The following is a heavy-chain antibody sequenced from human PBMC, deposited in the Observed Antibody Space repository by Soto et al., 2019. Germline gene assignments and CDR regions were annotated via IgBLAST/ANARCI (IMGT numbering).Heavy chain of an antibody. CDR3: ARTEGDYVLLGLQFFDY. V-gene: IGHV3-21*01. D-gene: IGHD4-17*01. Sequence: ESGGGLVQPRGSLRLSCAASGFTFSSYSMNWVRQAPGKGLEWVSSISSSSSYIYYADSVKGRFTISRDNAKNSLYLQMNSLRAEDTAVYYCARTEGDYVLLGLQFFDYWGQGTLVTVSS. J-gene: IGHJ4*02. CDR1: GFTFSSYS. CDR2: ISSSSSYI.